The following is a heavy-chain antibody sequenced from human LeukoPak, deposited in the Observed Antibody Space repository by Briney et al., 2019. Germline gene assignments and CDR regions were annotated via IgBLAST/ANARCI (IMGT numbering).Heavy chain of an antibody. V-gene: IGHV3-33*01. CDR2: IWYDGSNK. D-gene: IGHD4-23*01. CDR3: ARDDYGGKLDI. J-gene: IGHJ3*02. CDR1: GFTFSNYD. Sequence: PGRSLRLSCAASGFTFSNYDMHWVRQAPGKGLEWVAVIWYDGSNKYYADSVKGRFTISGDNSKNTLYLQMNSLRAEDTAVYYCARDDYGGKLDIWGQGTVVTVSS.